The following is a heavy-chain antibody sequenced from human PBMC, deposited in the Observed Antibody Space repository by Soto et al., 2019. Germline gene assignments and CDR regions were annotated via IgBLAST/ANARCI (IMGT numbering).Heavy chain of an antibody. Sequence: PSETLSLTCTVSGGSISSGDYYWSWIRQPPGKGLEWIGYIYYSGSTYYNPSLKSRVTISVDTSKNQFSLKLSSVTAADTAVYYCAREVYSNQREFDYWGQGTLVTVSS. CDR1: GGSISSGDYY. CDR3: AREVYSNQREFDY. CDR2: IYYSGST. J-gene: IGHJ4*02. V-gene: IGHV4-30-4*01. D-gene: IGHD4-4*01.